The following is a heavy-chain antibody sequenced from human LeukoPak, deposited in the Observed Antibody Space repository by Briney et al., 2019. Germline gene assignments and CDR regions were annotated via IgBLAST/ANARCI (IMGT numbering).Heavy chain of an antibody. CDR3: AKDKVVGYYYDSTPLDY. D-gene: IGHD3-22*01. J-gene: IGHJ4*02. CDR1: GFTFSSYG. Sequence: GGSLRLSCAASGFTFSSYGKHWVRQAPGKGLEWVAVIWYDGSNKYYAASVKGRFTISRDNSKNTLYLQMNRLRAEDTAVYYCAKDKVVGYYYDSTPLDYWGQGALVTVSS. CDR2: IWYDGSNK. V-gene: IGHV3-33*06.